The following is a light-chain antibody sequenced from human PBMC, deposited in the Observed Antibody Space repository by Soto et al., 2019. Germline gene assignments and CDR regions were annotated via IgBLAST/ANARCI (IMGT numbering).Light chain of an antibody. CDR1: SSNIGSNT. CDR3: SSYAGDNNFV. V-gene: IGLV1-44*01. CDR2: SNY. J-gene: IGLJ1*01. Sequence: QSVLTQPPSASGTPGQGVTISCSGSSSNIGSNTVNWYQHLPGTAPKLLIFSNYQRPSGVPDRFSGSKSGTSASLAISRLQSEDEADYYCSSYAGDNNFVFGPGTQLTVL.